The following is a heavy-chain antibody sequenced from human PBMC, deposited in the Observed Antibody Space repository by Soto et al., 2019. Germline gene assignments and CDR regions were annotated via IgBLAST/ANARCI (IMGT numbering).Heavy chain of an antibody. V-gene: IGHV1-18*01. CDR2: ISAYNGNT. Sequence: ASVKVSCKASGCTFTSYGISWVRQAPGQGLEWMGWISAYNGNTNYAQKLQGRVTMTTDTSTSTAYMELRSLRSDDTAVYYCAREGGTAAGTWYYYYGMDVWGQGTTVTVSS. J-gene: IGHJ6*02. CDR3: AREGGTAAGTWYYYYGMDV. CDR1: GCTFTSYG. D-gene: IGHD6-13*01.